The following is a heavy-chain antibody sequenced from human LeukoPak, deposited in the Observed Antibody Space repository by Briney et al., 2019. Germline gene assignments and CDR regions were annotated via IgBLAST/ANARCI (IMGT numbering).Heavy chain of an antibody. Sequence: KTSETLSLTCTVSGGSISSGSYYWNWIRQPAGEGLEWIGRIYTSGSTNYNPSLKSRVTISVDTSKNQFSLKLSSVTAADTAVYYCARSSTTDANHYYYYYMDVWGRGTTVTVSS. CDR2: IYTSGST. J-gene: IGHJ6*03. CDR3: ARSSTTDANHYYYYYMDV. V-gene: IGHV4-61*02. D-gene: IGHD2-2*01. CDR1: GGSISSGSYY.